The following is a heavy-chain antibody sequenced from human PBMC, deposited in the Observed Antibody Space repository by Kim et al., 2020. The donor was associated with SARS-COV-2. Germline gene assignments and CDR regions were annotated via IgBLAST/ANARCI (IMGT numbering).Heavy chain of an antibody. D-gene: IGHD3-3*02. V-gene: IGHV4-31*03. CDR2: IYYSGST. J-gene: IGHJ3*02. CDR1: GGSISSGGYY. Sequence: SETLSLTCTVSGGSISSGGYYWSWIRQHPGKGLEWIGYIYYSGSTYYNPSLKSRVTISVDTSKNQFSLKLSSVTAADTAVYYCARTPGPPISRLRDAFDIWGQGTMVTVSS. CDR3: ARTPGPPISRLRDAFDI.